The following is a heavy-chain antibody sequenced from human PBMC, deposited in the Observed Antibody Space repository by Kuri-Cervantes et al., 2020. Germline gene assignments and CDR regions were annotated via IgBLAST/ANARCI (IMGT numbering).Heavy chain of an antibody. CDR2: IYSGGST. V-gene: IGHV3-53*01. Sequence: GGSLRLSCVASGFTVSSSYMTWVRQAPEKGLEWVSVIYSGGSTYYADSVKGRFTVSRDNSKNTVYLQMNSLRAEDTAVYYCARDLGQLWVSWGQGTLVTVSS. D-gene: IGHD5-18*01. CDR1: GFTVSSSY. J-gene: IGHJ4*02. CDR3: ARDLGQLWVS.